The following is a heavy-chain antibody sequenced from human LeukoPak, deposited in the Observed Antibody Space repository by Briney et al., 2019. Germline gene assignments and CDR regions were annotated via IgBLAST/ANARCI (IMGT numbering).Heavy chain of an antibody. CDR3: ASHGYDSSWYSVDY. D-gene: IGHD6-13*01. V-gene: IGHV4-39*07. CDR1: GGSISSSSYY. CDR2: IYYSGST. Sequence: SETLSLTCTVSGGSISSSSYYWGWIRQPPGKGLEWIGSIYYSGSTYYNPSLKSRVTISLDTSKNQFSLKLSSVTAADTAVYYCASHGYDSSWYSVDYWGQGTLVTVSS. J-gene: IGHJ4*02.